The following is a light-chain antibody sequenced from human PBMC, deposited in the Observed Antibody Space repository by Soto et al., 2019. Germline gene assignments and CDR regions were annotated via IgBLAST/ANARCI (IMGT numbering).Light chain of an antibody. CDR3: QQLNSYPYT. Sequence: DIQLTQSPSFLSASVGDRVTVTCRASQGISSYLTWYQQTPGQAPKLLIYAASTLQSGVPSWFSGSGSGTAFTLTKSSLQPEDVATYYCQQLNSYPYTFGQGTKLESK. CDR1: QGISSY. V-gene: IGKV1-9*01. CDR2: AAS. J-gene: IGKJ2*01.